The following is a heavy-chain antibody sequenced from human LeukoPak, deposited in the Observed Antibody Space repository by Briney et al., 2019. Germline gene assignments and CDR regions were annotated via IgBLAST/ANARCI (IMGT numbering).Heavy chain of an antibody. V-gene: IGHV4-59*08. CDR2: FSDSGST. CDR1: GGSISSYY. D-gene: IGHD5-12*01. Sequence: PSETLSLTCTVSGGSISSYYWSWIRQPPGKGLEWIGYFSDSGSTNYNPSLKSRVTISVDTSKNQLSLKLSSVTAADTAVYYCARHGHDDFKFDPWGQGTLVTVSS. J-gene: IGHJ5*02. CDR3: ARHGHDDFKFDP.